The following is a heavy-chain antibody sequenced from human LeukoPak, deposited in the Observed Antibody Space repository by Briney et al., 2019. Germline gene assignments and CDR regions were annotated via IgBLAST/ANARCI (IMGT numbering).Heavy chain of an antibody. V-gene: IGHV4-4*07. D-gene: IGHD6-19*01. CDR2: IYTSGST. CDR1: GGSISNYY. J-gene: IGHJ5*01. Sequence: SETLSLTCTVSGGSISNYYWTWIRQSAGKGLEWIGRIYTSGSTNYNPSLKSRVTMSVDTSKNQFSLKLSSVTAADTAVYYCAREGIPVAGANWFDSRGQGTLVTVSS. CDR3: AREGIPVAGANWFDS.